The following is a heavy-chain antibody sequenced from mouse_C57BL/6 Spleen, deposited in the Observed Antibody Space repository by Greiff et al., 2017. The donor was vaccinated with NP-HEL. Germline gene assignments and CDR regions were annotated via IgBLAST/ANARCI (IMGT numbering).Heavy chain of an antibody. CDR3: ARGGFYGYLDY. V-gene: IGHV1-80*01. Sequence: QVQLQQSGAELVKPGASVKISCKASGYAFSSYWMNWVKQRPGKGLEWIGQIYPGDGDTNYNGKFKGKATLTADKSSSTAYMQLSSLTSEDSAVYFCARGGFYGYLDYWGQGTTLTVSS. CDR1: GYAFSSYW. CDR2: IYPGDGDT. J-gene: IGHJ2*01. D-gene: IGHD2-2*01.